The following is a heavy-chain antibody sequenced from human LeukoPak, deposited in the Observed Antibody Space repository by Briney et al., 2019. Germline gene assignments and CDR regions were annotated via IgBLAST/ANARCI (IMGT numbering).Heavy chain of an antibody. V-gene: IGHV1-18*04. CDR2: INAYNGNT. J-gene: IGHJ3*02. CDR3: ARVGKAYERGVYSFDI. CDR1: GYTFTSYC. Sequence: GASVKVSCKASGYTFTSYCMYWVRQAPGQGLEWMGWINAYNGNTNYAQKLQGRVTMTTDTSKSTAYLELRSLRSEDTAVYYCARVGKAYERGVYSFDIWGQGTLVTVSS. D-gene: IGHD3-22*01.